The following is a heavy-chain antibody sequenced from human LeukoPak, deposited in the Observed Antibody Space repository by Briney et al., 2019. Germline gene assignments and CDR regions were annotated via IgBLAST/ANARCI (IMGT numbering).Heavy chain of an antibody. J-gene: IGHJ4*02. CDR1: GFTFSSYS. Sequence: GGSLRLSYAASGFTFSSYSMNWVRQAPGKGLEWVSSISSSSSYIYYADSVKGRFTISRDNAKNSLYLQMNSLRAEDTAVYYCASIGYSSSWNPIYFDYWGQGTLVTVSS. CDR3: ASIGYSSSWNPIYFDY. CDR2: ISSSSSYI. V-gene: IGHV3-21*01. D-gene: IGHD6-13*01.